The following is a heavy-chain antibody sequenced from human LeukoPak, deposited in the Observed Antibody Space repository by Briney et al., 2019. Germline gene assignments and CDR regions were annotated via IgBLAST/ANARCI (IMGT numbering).Heavy chain of an antibody. D-gene: IGHD3-10*01. CDR1: GFTFSDYH. J-gene: IGHJ4*02. V-gene: IGHV3-11*04. CDR2: ISSGGSSI. CDR3: ARGGKYGSTLVDY. Sequence: PGGSLRLSCAVSGFTFSDYHMSWIRQAPGKGLEWVSYISSGGSSISHADSVKGRFTISRDNAKNSLYLQMNSLRAEDTAVYYCARGGKYGSTLVDYWGQGTLVTVSS.